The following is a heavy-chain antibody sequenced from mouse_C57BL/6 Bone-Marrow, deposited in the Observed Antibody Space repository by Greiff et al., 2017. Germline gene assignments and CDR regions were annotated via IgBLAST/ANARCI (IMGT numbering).Heavy chain of an antibody. Sequence: QVQLQQSGAELARPGASVKLSCKASGYTFTSYGISWVKQRTGQGLEWVGEIYPRSGTTYYNEKFKGKATLTADQSSSTAYMELRRLTSGDSSVYFCARGGTTVGARYCDVWGTGTTVTVSS. D-gene: IGHD1-1*01. V-gene: IGHV1-81*01. CDR2: IYPRSGTT. CDR1: GYTFTSYG. CDR3: ARGGTTVGARYCDV. J-gene: IGHJ1*03.